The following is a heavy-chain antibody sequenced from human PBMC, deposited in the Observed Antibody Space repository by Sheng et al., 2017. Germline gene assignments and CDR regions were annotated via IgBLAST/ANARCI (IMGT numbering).Heavy chain of an antibody. Sequence: QVQLVQSGAEVKKPGSSVKVSCKASGGTFSSYAISWVRQAPGQGLEWMGGIIPILGIANYAQKFQGRVTITADKSTSTAYMELSSLRSEDTAVYYCARRPLVPASGSGSYYWFDPWGQGTLVTVSS. CDR2: IIPILGIA. CDR1: GGTFSSYA. D-gene: IGHD3-10*01. CDR3: ARRPLVPASGSGSYYWFDP. J-gene: IGHJ5*02. V-gene: IGHV1-69*04.